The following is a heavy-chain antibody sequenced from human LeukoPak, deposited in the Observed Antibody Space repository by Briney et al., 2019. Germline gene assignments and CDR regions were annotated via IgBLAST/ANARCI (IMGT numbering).Heavy chain of an antibody. D-gene: IGHD4-17*01. CDR2: INHSGST. CDR3: ARDKNRALRPTGFDY. Sequence: PSETLSLTCAVYGGSFSGYYWSWIRQPPGKGLEWIGEINHSGSTNYNPSLKSRVTISVDTSKNQFSLKLSSVTAADTAVYYCARDKNRALRPTGFDYWGQGTLVTVSS. J-gene: IGHJ4*02. CDR1: GGSFSGYY. V-gene: IGHV4-34*01.